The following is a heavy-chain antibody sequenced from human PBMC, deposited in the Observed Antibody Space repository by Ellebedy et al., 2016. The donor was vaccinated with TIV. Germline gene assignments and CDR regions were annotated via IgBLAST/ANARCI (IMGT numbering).Heavy chain of an antibody. Sequence: SETMSLTXAVSGGSISSGGYYWSWIRQHPGKGLEWIGYIYYSGSTYYNPSLKSRVTISVDTSKNQFSLKLSSVTAADTAVYYCARQVGQWLVHTRTEFDPWGQGTLVTVSS. CDR2: IYYSGST. CDR3: ARQVGQWLVHTRTEFDP. D-gene: IGHD6-19*01. V-gene: IGHV4-31*11. J-gene: IGHJ5*02. CDR1: GGSISSGGYY.